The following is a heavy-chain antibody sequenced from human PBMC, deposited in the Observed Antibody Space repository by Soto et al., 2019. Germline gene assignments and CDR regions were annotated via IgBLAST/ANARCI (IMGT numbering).Heavy chain of an antibody. CDR3: AKFRIRGVIIPIYGMDV. V-gene: IGHV3-30*18. CDR2: ISSEGSNK. J-gene: IGHJ6*02. Sequence: AGGSLRLSCAPSGFTFCSYGMHWVRQAPGKGLEWVAVISSEGSNKFYGDSVKGRFTISRDNSKNTLYLQMNSLRIEDTAVYYCAKFRIRGVIIPIYGMDVSGQGTTVTVSS. D-gene: IGHD3-10*01. CDR1: GFTFCSYG.